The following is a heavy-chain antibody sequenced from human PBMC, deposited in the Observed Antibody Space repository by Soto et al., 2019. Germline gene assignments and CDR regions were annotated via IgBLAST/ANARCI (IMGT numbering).Heavy chain of an antibody. CDR3: ARDLFYYGMDV. J-gene: IGHJ6*02. CDR1: GGSISSYY. CDR2: IYYSGST. Sequence: SETLSLTCTVSGGSISSYYWSWIRQPPGKGLEWIGYIYYSGSTYYNPSLKGRVTISVDTSKNQFSLKLSSVTAADTAVYYCARDLFYYGMDVWGQGTTVTVSS. V-gene: IGHV4-59*12.